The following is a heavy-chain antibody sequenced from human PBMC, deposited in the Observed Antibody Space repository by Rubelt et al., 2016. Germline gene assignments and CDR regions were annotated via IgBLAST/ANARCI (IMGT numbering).Heavy chain of an antibody. CDR3: ARGGATTDY. V-gene: IGHV3-48*04. J-gene: IGHJ4*02. D-gene: IGHD1-26*01. Sequence: GFTFSSYAMHWVRQAPGKGLEWVSYISSSSSTIYYADSVKGRFTISRDNAKNSLYLQMNSLRAEDTAVYYCARGGATTDYWGQGTLVTVSS. CDR1: GFTFSSYA. CDR2: ISSSSSTI.